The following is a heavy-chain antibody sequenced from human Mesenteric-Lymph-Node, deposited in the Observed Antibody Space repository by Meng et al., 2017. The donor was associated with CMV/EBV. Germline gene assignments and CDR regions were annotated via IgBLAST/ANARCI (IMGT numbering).Heavy chain of an antibody. V-gene: IGHV3-48*03. CDR1: GFTFNTYE. J-gene: IGHJ4*02. CDR3: ARRYCSTTSCLIDY. CDR2: ISTSGKTI. Sequence: GESLKISCAASGFTFNTYEMNWVRQAPGKGLEWVSHISTSGKTIYYADSVKGRFTISRDNAENSLHLQMNSLRAEDTAVYYCARRYCSTTSCLIDYWGRGTLVTVSS. D-gene: IGHD2-2*01.